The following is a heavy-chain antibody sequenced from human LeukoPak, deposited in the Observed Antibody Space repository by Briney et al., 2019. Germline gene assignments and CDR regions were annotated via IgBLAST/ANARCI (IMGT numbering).Heavy chain of an antibody. V-gene: IGHV4-34*01. Sequence: SETLSLTCAIYGGSFSGYYWSWIRQPPGKGLEWIGEINHSGSTNYNPSLKSRVTISVDTSKNQFSLKLSSVTAADTAVYYCARHCPEFYYFDYWGQGTLVTVSS. J-gene: IGHJ4*02. D-gene: IGHD1-14*01. CDR2: INHSGST. CDR1: GGSFSGYY. CDR3: ARHCPEFYYFDY.